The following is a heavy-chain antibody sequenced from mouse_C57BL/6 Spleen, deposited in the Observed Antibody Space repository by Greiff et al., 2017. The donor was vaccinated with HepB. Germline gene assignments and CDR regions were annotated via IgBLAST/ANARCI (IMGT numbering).Heavy chain of an antibody. CDR1: GYTFTSYW. D-gene: IGHD3-2*02. CDR2: IDPNSGGT. Sequence: MESCKASGYTFTSYWMHWVKQRPGRGLEWIGRIDPNSGGTKYNEKFKSKATLTVDKPSSTAYMQLSSLTSEDSAVYYCASRGQLRLRGFAYWGQGTLVTVSA. J-gene: IGHJ3*01. CDR3: ASRGQLRLRGFAY. V-gene: IGHV1-72*01.